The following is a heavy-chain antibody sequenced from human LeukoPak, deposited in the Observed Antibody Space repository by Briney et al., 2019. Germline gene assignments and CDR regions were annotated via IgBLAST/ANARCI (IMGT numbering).Heavy chain of an antibody. Sequence: SSETLSLTCTVSGGSISSYYWSWIRQPPGKGLEWIGYIYYSGSTNYNPSLKSRVTISVDTSKNQFSLKLSSVTAADTAVYYCARVPFLTGYHRHWYFDLWGRGTLVTVSS. D-gene: IGHD3-9*01. J-gene: IGHJ2*01. V-gene: IGHV4-59*01. CDR3: ARVPFLTGYHRHWYFDL. CDR1: GGSISSYY. CDR2: IYYSGST.